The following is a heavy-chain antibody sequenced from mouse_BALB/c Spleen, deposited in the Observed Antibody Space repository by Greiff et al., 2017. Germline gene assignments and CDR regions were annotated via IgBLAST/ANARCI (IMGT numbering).Heavy chain of an antibody. Sequence: EVQLVESGPGLVKPSQTVSLTCTVTGISIPTGNYRWSWLRQFPGKQLEWIGYIYSRGTITYNPSLTSRTTITRDTSKNQFFLEMNSLTAEDTATYYCARDGNYYGFDYWGQGTTLTVSS. CDR1: GISIPTGNYR. D-gene: IGHD1-1*01. CDR2: IYSRGTI. V-gene: IGHV3-5*02. J-gene: IGHJ2*01. CDR3: ARDGNYYGFDY.